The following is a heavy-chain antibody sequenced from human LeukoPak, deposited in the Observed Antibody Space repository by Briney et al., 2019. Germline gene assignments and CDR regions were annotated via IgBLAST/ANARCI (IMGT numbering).Heavy chain of an antibody. J-gene: IGHJ3*02. Sequence: SGPTLVKPTQSLTLTCSFSGFSLSTTGVGVGWIRQPPEKALEWLAIIYWDDDRRYRPSVRSRLSITKDTSKNQVVLTMNNMDPVETGTYYCAHIIITYQGVTRDDAFDIWGQGTMVTVSS. CDR3: AHIIITYQGVTRDDAFDI. V-gene: IGHV2-5*02. D-gene: IGHD3-16*01. CDR1: GFSLSTTGVG. CDR2: IYWDDDR.